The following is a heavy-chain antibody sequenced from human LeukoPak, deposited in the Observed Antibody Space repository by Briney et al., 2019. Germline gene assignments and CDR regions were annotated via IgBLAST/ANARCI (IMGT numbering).Heavy chain of an antibody. Sequence: GGSLRLSCAASGFTFSSYAMHWVRQAPGKGLEWVAVILYDGSNKYYADSVKGRFTISRDNAKNSLYLQMNSLRAEDTAVYYCARDAGKYSSSRPPTYWGQGTLVTVSS. CDR3: ARDAGKYSSSRPPTY. J-gene: IGHJ4*02. D-gene: IGHD6-13*01. V-gene: IGHV3-30-3*01. CDR2: ILYDGSNK. CDR1: GFTFSSYA.